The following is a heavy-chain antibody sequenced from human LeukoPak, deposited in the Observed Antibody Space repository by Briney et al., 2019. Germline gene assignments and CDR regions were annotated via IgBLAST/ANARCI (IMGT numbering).Heavy chain of an antibody. V-gene: IGHV4-30-2*01. CDR3: ARDVRVYCGGDCYHDYFDY. CDR2: IYHSGST. Sequence: SQTLSLTCTVSGGSISSGGYYWSWIRQPPGKGLEWIGYIYHSGSTYYNPSLKSRVTISVDRSKNQFSLKLSSVTAADTAVYYCARDVRVYCGGDCYHDYFDYWGQGTLVTVSS. J-gene: IGHJ4*02. D-gene: IGHD2-21*01. CDR1: GGSISSGGYY.